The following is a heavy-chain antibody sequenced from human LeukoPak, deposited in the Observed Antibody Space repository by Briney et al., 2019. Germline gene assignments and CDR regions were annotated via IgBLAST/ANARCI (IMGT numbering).Heavy chain of an antibody. V-gene: IGHV3-21*01. CDR2: ISSSSSYI. D-gene: IGHD5-18*01. J-gene: IGHJ4*02. CDR1: GFTFSSYS. Sequence: GGSLRLSCAASGFTFSSYSMNWVRQAPGKGLEWVSSISSSSSYIYYADSVKGRFTISRDNAKNSLYLQMNSLRAEDTAVYYCASRGRYSYGPLRDWGQGTLVTVSS. CDR3: ASRGRYSYGPLRD.